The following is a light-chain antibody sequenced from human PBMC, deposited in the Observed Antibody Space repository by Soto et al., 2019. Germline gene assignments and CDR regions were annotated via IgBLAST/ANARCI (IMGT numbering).Light chain of an antibody. CDR1: SGSIASNS. Sequence: NFMLTQPHSVSESPGKTVTISCTRSSGSIASNSVQWYQQRPGSAPTTVIYEDNQRPPGVPDRFSGSTDGSSNSASLTISGLQTEDEADYYCQSYDTSTVVFGGGTKLTVL. J-gene: IGLJ2*01. CDR3: QSYDTSTVV. V-gene: IGLV6-57*04. CDR2: EDN.